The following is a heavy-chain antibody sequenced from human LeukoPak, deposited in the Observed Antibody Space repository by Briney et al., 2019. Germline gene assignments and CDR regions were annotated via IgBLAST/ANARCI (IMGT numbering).Heavy chain of an antibody. J-gene: IGHJ4*02. CDR1: GYTFTSYG. CDR2: ISAYNGNT. Sequence: ASVKVSCKASGYTFTSYGISWVRQAPGQGLEWMGWISAYNGNTNYAQKLQGRVTMATDTSTSTAYMELRSLRSDDTAVYYCARDIVVEGRGIAARPYGYWGQGTLVTVSS. CDR3: ARDIVVEGRGIAARPYGY. D-gene: IGHD6-6*01. V-gene: IGHV1-18*01.